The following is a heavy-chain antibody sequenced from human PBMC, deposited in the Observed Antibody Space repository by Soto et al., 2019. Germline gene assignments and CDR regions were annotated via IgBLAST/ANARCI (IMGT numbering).Heavy chain of an antibody. CDR3: AKDKERWVGKDYYGMDV. Sequence: EVQLVESGGDLVQPGGSLRLSCATSGFTFDNYAMHWVRQAPGKGLEWVSGVSWNSGTIDYADSVKGRFTVSRDNAKNSLYLQMNSLRPEDTALYYCAKDKERWVGKDYYGMDVWGQGTTVTVSS. D-gene: IGHD1-26*01. CDR2: VSWNSGTI. CDR1: GFTFDNYA. V-gene: IGHV3-9*01. J-gene: IGHJ6*02.